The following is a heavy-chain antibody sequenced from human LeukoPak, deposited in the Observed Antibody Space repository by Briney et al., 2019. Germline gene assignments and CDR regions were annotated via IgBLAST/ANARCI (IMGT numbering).Heavy chain of an antibody. J-gene: IGHJ5*02. CDR3: AREADWFDH. CDR2: INPNSGGT. Sequence: QAPGXXLEWMGWINPNSGGTNYAQKFQGRVTMTRDTSISAAYMELSRLRSDDTAVYYCAREADWFDHWGQGTLVTVSS. V-gene: IGHV1-2*02.